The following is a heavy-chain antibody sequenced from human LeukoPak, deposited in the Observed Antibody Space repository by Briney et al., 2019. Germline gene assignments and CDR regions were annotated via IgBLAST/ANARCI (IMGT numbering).Heavy chain of an antibody. CDR3: ARAAAGANRRGNWFDP. CDR1: GGSFSGYY. CDR2: INHSGGT. V-gene: IGHV4-34*01. D-gene: IGHD6-13*01. Sequence: SETLSLTCAVYGGSFSGYYWSWIRQPPGKGLEWIGEINHSGGTNYNPSLKSRVTISVDTSKNQFSLKLSSVTAADTAVYYCARAAAGANRRGNWFDPWGQGTLVTVSS. J-gene: IGHJ5*02.